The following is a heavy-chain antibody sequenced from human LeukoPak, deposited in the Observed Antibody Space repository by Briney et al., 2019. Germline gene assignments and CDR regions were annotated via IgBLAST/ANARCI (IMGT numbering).Heavy chain of an antibody. CDR2: ISSSSSTI. D-gene: IGHD2-2*01. Sequence: GGSLRLSCAASGFTFSSYSMNWVRQAPGKGLEWVSYISSSSSTIYYADSVKGRFTISRDNAKNSLYLQMNSLRAEDTAVYYCARAGYCSSTSCSGVDYWGQGTLVTVSS. CDR3: ARAGYCSSTSCSGVDY. J-gene: IGHJ4*02. V-gene: IGHV3-48*01. CDR1: GFTFSSYS.